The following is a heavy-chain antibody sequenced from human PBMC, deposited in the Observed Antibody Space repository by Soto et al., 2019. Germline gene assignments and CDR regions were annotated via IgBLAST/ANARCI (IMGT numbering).Heavy chain of an antibody. CDR1: GFTFSSYG. D-gene: IGHD6-13*01. V-gene: IGHV3-33*01. J-gene: IGHJ6*02. CDR2: IWYDGSNK. CDR3: ARESTLIAAAAYYYCGMDV. Sequence: GGSLRLSCAASGFTFSSYGMHWVRQAPGKGLEWVAVIWYDGSNKYYADSVKGRFTISRDNSKNTLYLQMNSLRAEDTAVYYCARESTLIAAAAYYYCGMDVWGQVPTVIVSS.